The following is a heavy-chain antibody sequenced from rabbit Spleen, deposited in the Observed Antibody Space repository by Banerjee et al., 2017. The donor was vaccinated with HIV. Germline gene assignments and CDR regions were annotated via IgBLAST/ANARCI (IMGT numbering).Heavy chain of an antibody. CDR1: GFSFSSSYW. CDR3: ARAAVNLGGGNIGYYSDL. J-gene: IGHJ4*01. V-gene: IGHV1S45*01. D-gene: IGHD5-1*01. Sequence: QEQLEESGGDLVKPEGSLTLTCTASGFSFSSSYWICWVRQAPGKGLEWIACIYGGSGGTTYYASWAKGQFTISKTSSTTVTLQMTSLTAADTATYFCARAAVNLGGGNIGYYSDLWGPGTLVTVS. CDR2: IYGGSGGTT.